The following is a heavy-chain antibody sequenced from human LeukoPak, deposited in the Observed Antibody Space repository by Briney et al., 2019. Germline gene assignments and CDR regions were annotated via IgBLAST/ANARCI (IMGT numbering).Heavy chain of an antibody. CDR2: MNPNSGNT. D-gene: IGHD3-22*01. Sequence: ASVKVSCKASGYTFTSYDINWVRQATGQGLEWMGWMNPNSGNTGYAQKFQGRVTMTRNTYISRDYMELSSLRSEDTAVYYCARGRPSLYYYDSSGYYSDYWGQGTLVTVSS. CDR1: GYTFTSYD. J-gene: IGHJ4*02. CDR3: ARGRPSLYYYDSSGYYSDY. V-gene: IGHV1-8*01.